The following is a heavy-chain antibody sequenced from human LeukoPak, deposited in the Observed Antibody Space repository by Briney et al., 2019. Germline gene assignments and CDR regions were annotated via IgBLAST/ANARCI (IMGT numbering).Heavy chain of an antibody. Sequence: QPGRSLRLSCAASGFTFSTYAMNWVRQAPGKGLEWVAVITSDGTNEYYADAVKGRFTISRDNSKTTLYLHMNSLRVEDTAVYYCARSNGWYLDYWGQGTLVTVSS. J-gene: IGHJ4*02. CDR3: ARSNGWYLDY. CDR2: ITSDGTNE. D-gene: IGHD6-19*01. V-gene: IGHV3-30-3*01. CDR1: GFTFSTYA.